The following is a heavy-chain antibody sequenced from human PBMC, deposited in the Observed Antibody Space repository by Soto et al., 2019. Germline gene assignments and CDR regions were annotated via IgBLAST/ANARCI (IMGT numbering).Heavy chain of an antibody. V-gene: IGHV1-18*01. CDR2: ISVYNGNT. J-gene: IGHJ4*02. Sequence: ASVKGSFKAFGYTINSYGINWLRQAPGQGLEWMGGISVYNGNTNYAQKLQGRVTMTTDTSTSTAYMELRSLRSDDTAVYYCASDLTVTLRIPGLADWGQGTPVTVSS. CDR1: GYTINSYG. D-gene: IGHD4-4*01. CDR3: ASDLTVTLRIPGLAD.